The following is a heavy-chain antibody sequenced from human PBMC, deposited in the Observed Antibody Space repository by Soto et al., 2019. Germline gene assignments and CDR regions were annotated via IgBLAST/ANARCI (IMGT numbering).Heavy chain of an antibody. CDR1: GCSISSYY. D-gene: IGHD1-7*01. CDR2: IYYSGST. Sequence: ASETLSLTCTVSGCSISSYYWRGIPRPPGKGLEWIAYIYYSGSTNYNPSLKSRVTISVDTSKNQFSLKLSSVTAADTAVYYCARAIGTSPFVDLWGRGTLVTVSS. CDR3: ARAIGTSPFVDL. V-gene: IGHV4-59*08. J-gene: IGHJ2*01.